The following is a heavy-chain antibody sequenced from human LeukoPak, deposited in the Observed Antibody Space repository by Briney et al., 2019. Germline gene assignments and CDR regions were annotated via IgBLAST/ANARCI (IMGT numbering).Heavy chain of an antibody. D-gene: IGHD2-2*01. CDR2: INPNNGGS. CDR3: ACRYCASSNCDNIAFDI. CDR1: GYTFTAYY. Sequence: ASVKVSCKASGYTFTAYYIHWVRQAPGQGLEWMGWINPNNGGSNHAQKFQGRVTLNTDTSITTASMELDRLSSDDTAVYYCACRYCASSNCDNIAFDIWSQGTMVTVSS. J-gene: IGHJ3*02. V-gene: IGHV1-2*02.